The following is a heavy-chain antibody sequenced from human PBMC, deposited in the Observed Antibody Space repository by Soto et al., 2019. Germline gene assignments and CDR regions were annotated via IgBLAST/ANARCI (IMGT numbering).Heavy chain of an antibody. Sequence: LSLSCEVSGFIFSMYSMSWVRQTPGKGLEWVAKIPQDGVDGHYADAVKGRFTISRDNGKNSLYLQMNNLRAEDTAVYYCARDHLILPAHDFFYGSDVWGRGATGTVS. V-gene: IGHV3-7*03. D-gene: IGHD2-21*02. CDR1: GFIFSMYS. CDR3: ARDHLILPAHDFFYGSDV. J-gene: IGHJ6*02. CDR2: IPQDGVDG.